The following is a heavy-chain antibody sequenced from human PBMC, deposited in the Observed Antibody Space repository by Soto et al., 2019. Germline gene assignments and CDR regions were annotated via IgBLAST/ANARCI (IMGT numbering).Heavy chain of an antibody. CDR1: GGTFSSYT. Sequence: QVQQVRSGAEVKKPGSSVKVPCKASGGTFSSYTISWVRQAPGQGLEWMARIIPIMNITNCAQKFQDRVTLTADTSTNTAYMELSSLTSEDTAVYYCSSQSMRPRPLPVYSFDYWGQGVLVTVSS. CDR3: SSQSMRPRPLPVYSFDY. J-gene: IGHJ4*02. D-gene: IGHD6-6*01. V-gene: IGHV1-69*02. CDR2: IIPIMNIT.